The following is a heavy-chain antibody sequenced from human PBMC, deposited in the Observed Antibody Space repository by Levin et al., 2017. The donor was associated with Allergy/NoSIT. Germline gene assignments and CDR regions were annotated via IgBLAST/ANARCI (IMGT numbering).Heavy chain of an antibody. D-gene: IGHD3-9*01. CDR3: ARGRRYFDWLGSPAPYDYYYYGMDV. CDR2: ISYDGSNK. CDR1: GFTFSSYA. Sequence: GGSLRLSCAASGFTFSSYAMHWVRQAPGKGLEWVAVISYDGSNKYYADSVKGRFTISRDNSKNTLYLQMNSLRAEDTAVYYCARGRRYFDWLGSPAPYDYYYYGMDVWGQGTTVTVSS. J-gene: IGHJ6*02. V-gene: IGHV3-30-3*01.